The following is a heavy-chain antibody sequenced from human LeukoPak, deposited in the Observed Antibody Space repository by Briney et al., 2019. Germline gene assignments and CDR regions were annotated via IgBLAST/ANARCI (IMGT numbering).Heavy chain of an antibody. CDR2: IRYDGSNK. CDR3: ARDRIAVAGIPFDY. D-gene: IGHD6-19*01. J-gene: IGHJ4*02. Sequence: GGSLRLSCAASGFTFSSYGMHWVRQAPGKGLEWVAFIRYDGSNKYYADSVKGRFTISRDNSKNTLYLQMNSLRAEDTAVYYCARDRIAVAGIPFDYWGQGTLVTVSS. CDR1: GFTFSSYG. V-gene: IGHV3-30*02.